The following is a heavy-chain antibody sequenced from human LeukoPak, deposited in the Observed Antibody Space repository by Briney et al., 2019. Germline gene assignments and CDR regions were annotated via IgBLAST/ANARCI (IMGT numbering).Heavy chain of an antibody. D-gene: IGHD1-26*01. CDR2: IIPIFGTA. CDR3: ARDPPSWRELGREAFDI. V-gene: IGHV1-69*13. CDR1: GGTFSSYA. Sequence: SVKVSFKASGGTFSSYAISWVRQAPGQGLEWMGGIIPIFGTANYAQKFQGRVTITADESTSTAYMELSSLRSEDTAVYYCARDPPSWRELGREAFDIWGQGTMVTVS. J-gene: IGHJ3*02.